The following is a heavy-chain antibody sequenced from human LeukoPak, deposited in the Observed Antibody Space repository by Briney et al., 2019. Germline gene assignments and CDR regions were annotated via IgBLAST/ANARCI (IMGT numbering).Heavy chain of an antibody. CDR1: GFSFNSYA. CDR2: VSGRGERT. Sequence: GGSLRLSCAASGFSFNSYAMSWVRQAPGKGLEWVSAVSGRGERTYYADFVQGRFSIPRDNSKDTVYLQMNSLRAGDTAIYYCANQPGLYDSGWSWTYHFFGVDVWGQGTTVTVSS. CDR3: ANQPGLYDSGWSWTYHFFGVDV. D-gene: IGHD6-19*01. J-gene: IGHJ6*02. V-gene: IGHV3-23*01.